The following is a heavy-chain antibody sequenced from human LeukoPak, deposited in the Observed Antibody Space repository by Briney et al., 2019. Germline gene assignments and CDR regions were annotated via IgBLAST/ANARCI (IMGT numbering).Heavy chain of an antibody. CDR2: ISPDGSTT. CDR3: ARDQGTYSGSYWTDY. CDR1: GFTFSRYW. Sequence: PVGSLRLSCAASGFTFSRYWMHWVRQAPGKGLMCVSRISPDGSTTLYADSVKGRFTISRDNSKNTLYLQMNSLRAEDTAVYYCARDQGTYSGSYWTDYWGQGTLVTVSS. J-gene: IGHJ4*02. D-gene: IGHD1-26*01. V-gene: IGHV3-74*03.